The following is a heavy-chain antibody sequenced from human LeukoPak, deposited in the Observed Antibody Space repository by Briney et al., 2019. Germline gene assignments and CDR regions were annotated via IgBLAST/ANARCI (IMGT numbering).Heavy chain of an antibody. J-gene: IGHJ4*02. D-gene: IGHD3-9*01. Sequence: PGGSLRLSCAASGFTFSNAWMSWVRQAPGKGLEWVGRIKSKTDGGTTDYAAPVKGRFTISRDDSKNTLYLQVNSLKTEDTAVYYCITVKRYFDWLSQQYFFDYWGQGTLVSVSS. V-gene: IGHV3-15*01. CDR3: ITVKRYFDWLSQQYFFDY. CDR1: GFTFSNAW. CDR2: IKSKTDGGTT.